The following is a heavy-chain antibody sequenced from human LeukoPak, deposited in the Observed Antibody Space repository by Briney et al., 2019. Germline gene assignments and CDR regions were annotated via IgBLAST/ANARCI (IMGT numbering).Heavy chain of an antibody. CDR1: GITFSSYW. Sequence: PGGSLRLSCAASGITFSSYWMHWVRQAPGRGLVWVSRINSDGSSAIYADSVKGRFTISRDNAKNTLYLQMNSLRAEDTAVYYCARGSFNGMDVWGQGTTVTVSS. CDR3: ARGSFNGMDV. V-gene: IGHV3-74*01. CDR2: INSDGSSA. J-gene: IGHJ6*02.